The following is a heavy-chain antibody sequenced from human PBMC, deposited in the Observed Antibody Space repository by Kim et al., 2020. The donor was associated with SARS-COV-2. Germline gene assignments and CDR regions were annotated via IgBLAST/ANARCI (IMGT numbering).Heavy chain of an antibody. CDR3: ATLTRSYDFWSGYAPGGAFDI. V-gene: IGHV1-18*01. Sequence: ASVKVSCKASGYTFTSYGISWVRQAPGQGLEWMGWISAYNGNTNYAQKLQGRVTMTTDTSTSTAYMELRSLRSDDTAVYYCATLTRSYDFWSGYAPGGAFDIWGQGTMVTVSS. J-gene: IGHJ3*02. D-gene: IGHD3-3*01. CDR1: GYTFTSYG. CDR2: ISAYNGNT.